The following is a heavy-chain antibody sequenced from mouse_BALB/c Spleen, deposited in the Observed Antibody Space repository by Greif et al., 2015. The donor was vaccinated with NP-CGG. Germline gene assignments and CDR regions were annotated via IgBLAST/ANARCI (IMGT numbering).Heavy chain of an antibody. J-gene: IGHJ4*01. D-gene: IGHD2-4*01. Sequence: VQLQQSGPELVKPGASVKMSCKASGYTFTSYVMHWVKQKPGQGLEWIGYINPYNDGTKYNEKFKGKATLTSDKSSSTAYMELSSLTSEDSAVYYCARSGDYYDYLLDYWGQGTSVTVSS. V-gene: IGHV1-14*01. CDR3: ARSGDYYDYLLDY. CDR2: INPYNDGT. CDR1: GYTFTSYV.